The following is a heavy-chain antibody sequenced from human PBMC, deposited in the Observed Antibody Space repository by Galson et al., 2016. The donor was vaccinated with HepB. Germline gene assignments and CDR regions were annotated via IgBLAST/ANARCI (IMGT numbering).Heavy chain of an antibody. J-gene: IGHJ5*02. V-gene: IGHV1-2*02. D-gene: IGHD4-17*01. Sequence: SVKVSCKASGYSFTDSYLHWLRQAPGQGLEWLGWINPESGATKYAPKFEARVTISRDTSINTLYMELSSLRSDDTAVYHCARAFHGDSECFDTWGQGTLVTVSS. CDR1: GYSFTDSY. CDR2: INPESGAT. CDR3: ARAFHGDSECFDT.